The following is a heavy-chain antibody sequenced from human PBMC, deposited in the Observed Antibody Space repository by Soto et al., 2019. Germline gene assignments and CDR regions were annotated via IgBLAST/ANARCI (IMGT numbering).Heavy chain of an antibody. D-gene: IGHD3-22*01. J-gene: IGHJ3*02. CDR2: ISAYNGNT. Sequence: SVKVSFRASCYTFTSYGISWVRQAPGQGLEWMGWISAYNGNTNYAQKLQGRVTMTTDTSTSTAYMELRSLRSDDTAVYYCARVLTGNYDSSGYSAFDIWGQGTMVTVSS. CDR1: CYTFTSYG. CDR3: ARVLTGNYDSSGYSAFDI. V-gene: IGHV1-18*04.